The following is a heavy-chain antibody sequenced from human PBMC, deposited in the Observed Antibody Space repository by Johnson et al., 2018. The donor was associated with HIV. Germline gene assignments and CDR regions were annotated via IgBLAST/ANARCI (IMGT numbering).Heavy chain of an antibody. V-gene: IGHV3-20*04. CDR3: ARELYDILTGSPGAFDI. CDR1: GFIFNSYG. CDR2: IDWNGGRQ. J-gene: IGHJ3*02. Sequence: VQLVESGGGLVQPGGSLRLSCAASGFIFNSYGMHWVRQAPGKGLEWVSGIDWNGGRQGYVDSVTGRFTISRDNAKNSLYLQMNSLRAEDTAVYYCARELYDILTGSPGAFDIWGQGTMVTVSS. D-gene: IGHD3-9*01.